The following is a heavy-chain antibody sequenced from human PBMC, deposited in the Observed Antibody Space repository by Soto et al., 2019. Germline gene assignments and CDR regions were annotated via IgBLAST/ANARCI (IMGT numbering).Heavy chain of an antibody. CDR1: GGSISSSNW. D-gene: IGHD3-9*01. CDR3: ARGPSYYDILTGYSTLDY. Sequence: SETLSLTCAVSGGSISSSNWWSWVRQPPGKGLEWIGEIYHSGSTYYNPSLKSRVTISVDRSKNQFSLKLSSVTAADTAVYYCARGPSYYDILTGYSTLDYWGQGTLVTVSS. CDR2: IYHSGST. V-gene: IGHV4-4*02. J-gene: IGHJ4*02.